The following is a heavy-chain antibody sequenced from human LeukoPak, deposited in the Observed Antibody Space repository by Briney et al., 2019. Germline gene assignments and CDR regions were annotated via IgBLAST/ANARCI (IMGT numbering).Heavy chain of an antibody. Sequence: GGSLRLSCAASGFTFSSYAMHGVRQAPGKGLEWVAVISYDGSNKYYADSVKGRFTVSRDNSKNTLYLQMNSLRAEDTAVYYCARDRATGDSSGFQGRWGQGTLVTVSS. D-gene: IGHD6-19*01. CDR3: ARDRATGDSSGFQGR. CDR1: GFTFSSYA. CDR2: ISYDGSNK. V-gene: IGHV3-30-3*01. J-gene: IGHJ4*02.